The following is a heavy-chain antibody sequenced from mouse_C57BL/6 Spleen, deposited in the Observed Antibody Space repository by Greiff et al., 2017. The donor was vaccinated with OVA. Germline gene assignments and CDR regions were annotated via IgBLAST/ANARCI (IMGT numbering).Heavy chain of an antibody. CDR3: ARPHSSDAMDY. V-gene: IGHV1-26*01. CDR2: INPNTGGT. CDR1: GYTFTDYY. J-gene: IGHJ4*01. Sequence: VQLQQSGPELVKPGASVKISFKASGYTFTDYYMTWVKQSHGTSLEWIGDINPNTGGTSYNQKFKGKATLTVDKSSSTAYMDLRSLTSEDSAVYYCARPHSSDAMDYWGQGTSVTVSA. D-gene: IGHD3-1*01.